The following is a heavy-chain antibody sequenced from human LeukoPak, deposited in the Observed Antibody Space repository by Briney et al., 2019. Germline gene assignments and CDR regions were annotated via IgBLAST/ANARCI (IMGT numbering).Heavy chain of an antibody. V-gene: IGHV3-30*02. CDR2: IRYDGSNK. CDR1: GFTFSSYG. J-gene: IGHJ5*02. D-gene: IGHD1-1*01. CDR3: ARDLERPVNWFDP. Sequence: GGSLRLSCAASGFTFSSYGMHWVRQAPGKGLEWVAFIRYDGSNKYYADSVKGRFTISRDNSKNTLYLQMNSLRAEDTAVYYCARDLERPVNWFDPWGQGTLVTVSS.